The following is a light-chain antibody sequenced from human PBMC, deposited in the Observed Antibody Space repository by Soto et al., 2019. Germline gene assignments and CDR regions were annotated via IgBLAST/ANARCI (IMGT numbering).Light chain of an antibody. Sequence: EIVLTQSPGTLSLSAGERATLSCRASQSVSSSSLAWYQQKPGQAPRLLIYGASSRASGIPDRFSGSGSGTHFTLTISRLEPEDFAVYYCQQYGGSPPITFGQGTRLEIK. CDR2: GAS. J-gene: IGKJ5*01. CDR3: QQYGGSPPIT. CDR1: QSVSSSS. V-gene: IGKV3-20*01.